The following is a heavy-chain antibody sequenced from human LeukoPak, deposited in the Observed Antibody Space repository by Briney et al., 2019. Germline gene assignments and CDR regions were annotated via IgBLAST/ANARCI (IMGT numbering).Heavy chain of an antibody. CDR2: ISFDGSNK. V-gene: IGHV3-30*18. D-gene: IGHD4-17*01. Sequence: PGGSLRLSCAASGFTFSSYGKHWVRQAPGKGLEWVAVISFDGSNKYYADSVKGRFTISRDNSKNTLYLQMNSLRAEDTAVYYCAKGILLDYGDSSFDYWGQGTLVTVSS. CDR3: AKGILLDYGDSSFDY. CDR1: GFTFSSYG. J-gene: IGHJ4*02.